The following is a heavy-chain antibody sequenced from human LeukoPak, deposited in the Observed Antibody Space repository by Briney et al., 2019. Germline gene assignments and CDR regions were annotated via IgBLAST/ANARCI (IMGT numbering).Heavy chain of an antibody. CDR2: ISDSGGNA. D-gene: IGHD2/OR15-2a*01. CDR1: GFTFSDSS. V-gene: IGHV3-23*01. J-gene: IGHJ4*01. CDR3: AKGPSDCIGTNCYGY. Sequence: GGSLRLSCAASGFTFSDSSMTWVRQSPGKGLEWVSIISDSGGNAYYADSVKGRFTISRDNSKNTLYLQMSSLRGEDTAVYYCAKGPSDCIGTNCYGYWGRGTLVTVSS.